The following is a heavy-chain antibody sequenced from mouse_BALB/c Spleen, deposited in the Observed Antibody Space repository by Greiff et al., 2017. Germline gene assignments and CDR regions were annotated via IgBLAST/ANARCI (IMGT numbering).Heavy chain of an antibody. V-gene: IGHV5-12-2*01. Sequence: DVMLVESGGGLVQPGGSLKLSCAASGFTFSSYTMSWVRQTPEKRLEWVAYISNGGGSTYYPDTVKGRFTISRDNAKNTLYLQMSSLKSEDTAMYYCARWRGDYWGQGTSVTVSS. CDR1: GFTFSSYT. CDR2: ISNGGGST. J-gene: IGHJ4*01. CDR3: ARWRGDY.